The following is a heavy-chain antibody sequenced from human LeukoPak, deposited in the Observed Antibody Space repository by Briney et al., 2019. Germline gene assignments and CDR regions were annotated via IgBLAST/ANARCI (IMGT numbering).Heavy chain of an antibody. V-gene: IGHV3-48*01. CDR1: GFTFSSYS. CDR2: ISSSSSTI. J-gene: IGHJ1*01. Sequence: GGSLRLSCAASGFTFSSYSMNWVRQVPGKGLEWVSYISSSSSTIYYADSVKGRFTISRDNAKNSLYLQMNSLRAEDTAVYYCARDLQYWGQGTLVTVSS. CDR3: ARDLQY.